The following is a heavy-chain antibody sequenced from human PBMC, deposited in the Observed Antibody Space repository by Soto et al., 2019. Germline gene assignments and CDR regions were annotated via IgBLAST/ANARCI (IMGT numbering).Heavy chain of an antibody. CDR2: IIPMFGTP. D-gene: IGHD1-26*01. CDR3: ARGRDQPPVGLYFDS. Sequence: QVQLVQSGAEVKKPGSSVKVSCKASGDAFTNYIFDWVRQAPAQGLEWMGGIIPMFGTPKYAQTFQDRVTISADVSTGTAYLELTSLRFDDTAVYYCARGRDQPPVGLYFDSWGEGTRVTVSS. CDR1: GDAFTNYI. J-gene: IGHJ4*02. V-gene: IGHV1-69*01.